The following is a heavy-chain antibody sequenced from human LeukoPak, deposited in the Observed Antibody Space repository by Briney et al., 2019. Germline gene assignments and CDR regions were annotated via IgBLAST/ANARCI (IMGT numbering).Heavy chain of an antibody. CDR1: GGSISSYY. CDR3: ARGEQLVLDYYYYYYMDV. Sequence: SETLSLTCTVSGGSISSYYWSWIRQPAGKGLEWIGRIHTSGSTNYNPSLKSRVTMSVDTSKNQFSLKLRSVTAADTAVYYSARGEQLVLDYYYYYYMDVWGKGTTVTVSS. D-gene: IGHD6-13*01. J-gene: IGHJ6*03. V-gene: IGHV4-4*07. CDR2: IHTSGST.